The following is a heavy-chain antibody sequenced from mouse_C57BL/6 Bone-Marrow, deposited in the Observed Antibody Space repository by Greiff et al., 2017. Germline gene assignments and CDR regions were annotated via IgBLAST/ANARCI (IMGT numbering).Heavy chain of an antibody. J-gene: IGHJ1*03. D-gene: IGHD1-1*01. CDR3: ARRGITTVVAVYFDV. CDR2: IYPGDGDT. CDR1: GYAFSSSW. V-gene: IGHV1-82*01. Sequence: QVQLQQSGPELVKPGASVKISCKASGYAFSSSWMNWVKQRPGKGLEWIGRIYPGDGDTNYNGKFKGKATLTADKSSSTAYMQLSSLTSEDSAVYFCARRGITTVVAVYFDVWGTGTTVTVSS.